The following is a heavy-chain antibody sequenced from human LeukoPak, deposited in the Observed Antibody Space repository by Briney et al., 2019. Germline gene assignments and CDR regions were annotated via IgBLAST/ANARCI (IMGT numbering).Heavy chain of an antibody. CDR1: GGTFNSYA. CDR3: ARVTHTELSTWFDP. Sequence: SVKVSCKASGGTFNSYAINWVRQAPGQGLEWMGGIIPIFGSSNYAQKFQGRVTITADESTTTAYMELSSLRSEDTAVYYCARVTHTELSTWFDPWGQGTLVTVSS. J-gene: IGHJ5*02. V-gene: IGHV1-69*13. D-gene: IGHD5-18*01. CDR2: IIPIFGSS.